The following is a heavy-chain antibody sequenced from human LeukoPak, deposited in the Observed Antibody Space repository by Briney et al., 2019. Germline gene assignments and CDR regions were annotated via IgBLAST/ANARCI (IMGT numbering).Heavy chain of an antibody. CDR2: ISGSGGST. CDR3: AKDRSIFGVVIIRGASSPNDY. CDR1: GFTFSSYA. V-gene: IGHV3-23*01. D-gene: IGHD3-3*01. J-gene: IGHJ4*02. Sequence: KAGGSLRLSCAASGFTFSSYAMSWVRQAPGKGLEWVSAISGSGGSTYYADSVKGRFTISRDNSKNTLYLQMNSLRAEDTAVYYCAKDRSIFGVVIIRGASSPNDYWGQGTLVTVSS.